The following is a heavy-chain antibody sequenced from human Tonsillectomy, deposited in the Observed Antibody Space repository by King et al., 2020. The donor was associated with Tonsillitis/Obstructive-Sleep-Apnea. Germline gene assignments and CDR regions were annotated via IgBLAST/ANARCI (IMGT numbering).Heavy chain of an antibody. Sequence: VQLVESGGGLIQPGGSLRLSCAASGFTVSSNYMSWVRQAPGKGLEWVSVIYSGGSTYYADSVKGRFTISRDNSKNTLYLQMNSLRAEDTAVYYCARDAVVTGSHYYYMDVWGKGTTVTVSS. CDR2: IYSGGST. V-gene: IGHV3-53*01. D-gene: IGHD4-23*01. CDR3: ARDAVVTGSHYYYMDV. CDR1: GFTVSSNY. J-gene: IGHJ6*03.